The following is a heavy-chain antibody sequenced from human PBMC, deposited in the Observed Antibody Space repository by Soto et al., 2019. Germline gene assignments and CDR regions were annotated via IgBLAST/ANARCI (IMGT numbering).Heavy chain of an antibody. V-gene: IGHV3-48*01. D-gene: IGHD3-22*01. Sequence: GGSLRLSCAASGFTFRTYSMNWVRQAPGKGLEWVSCINPSSVTIHYADSVKGRFTISRDNAKNSLDLQMNSLRVEDTAVYYCARDLRVFDSSGYYSFDNWGQGTLVTVSS. CDR2: INPSSVTI. CDR3: ARDLRVFDSSGYYSFDN. J-gene: IGHJ4*02. CDR1: GFTFRTYS.